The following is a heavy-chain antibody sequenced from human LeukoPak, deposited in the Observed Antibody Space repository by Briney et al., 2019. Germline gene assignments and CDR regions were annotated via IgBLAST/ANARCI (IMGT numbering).Heavy chain of an antibody. D-gene: IGHD3-10*01. CDR2: IYTSGTT. Sequence: NPSETLSLTCNVSGGSISTYSWNWIRQPPGKGLEWIGRIYTSGTTNYNPSLGSRVTISVDTSINQLSLKLSSVTAADTAVYYCARRVQEARSIGSANWLDPWGQGILVTVSS. CDR1: GGSISTYS. J-gene: IGHJ5*02. V-gene: IGHV4-4*09. CDR3: ARRVQEARSIGSANWLDP.